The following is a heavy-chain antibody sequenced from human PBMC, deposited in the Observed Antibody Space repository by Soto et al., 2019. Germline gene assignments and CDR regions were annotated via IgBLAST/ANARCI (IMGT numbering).Heavy chain of an antibody. J-gene: IGHJ5*01. Sequence: PGGSMRLSCAASGFTVRNYSMNWVRQAPGKGLEWVSSISSTSKYIYYADSVKGRFTISRDNAKKSLYLQMNSLRAEDTAVYYCARGLSSGWFDYWGQGTLVTVSS. V-gene: IGHV3-21*01. CDR1: GFTVRNYS. CDR3: ARGLSSGWFDY. CDR2: ISSTSKYI. D-gene: IGHD6-19*01.